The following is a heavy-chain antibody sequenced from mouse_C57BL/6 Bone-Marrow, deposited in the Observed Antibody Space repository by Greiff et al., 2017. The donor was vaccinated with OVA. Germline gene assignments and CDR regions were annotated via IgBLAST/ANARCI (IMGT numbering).Heavy chain of an antibody. Sequence: VKLMESGPGLVQPSQSLSITCTVSGFSLTSYGVHWVRQSPGKGLEWLGVIWSGGSTDYNAAFISRLSISKDNSKSQVFFKMNSLQADDTAIYYCASYYYGSRGMDYWGQGTSVTVSS. V-gene: IGHV2-2*01. D-gene: IGHD1-1*01. J-gene: IGHJ4*01. CDR2: IWSGGST. CDR1: GFSLTSYG. CDR3: ASYYYGSRGMDY.